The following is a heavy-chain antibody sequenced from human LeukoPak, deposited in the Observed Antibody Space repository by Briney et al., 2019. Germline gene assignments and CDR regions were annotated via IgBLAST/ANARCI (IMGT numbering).Heavy chain of an antibody. D-gene: IGHD6-19*01. CDR1: GFTLSSYA. CDR3: GRPTKYWLVRGDGVDV. CDR2: IYAGGGDT. J-gene: IGHJ6*02. V-gene: IGHV3-23*01. Sequence: GASLRVSRAASGFTLSSYAMTCVRQAPGKGLEWVASIYAGGGDTYHSDSVKGRFTISKDNSMNTLYLQMNSLRADDTAVYYCGRPTKYWLVRGDGVDVWGQGTTVTVSS.